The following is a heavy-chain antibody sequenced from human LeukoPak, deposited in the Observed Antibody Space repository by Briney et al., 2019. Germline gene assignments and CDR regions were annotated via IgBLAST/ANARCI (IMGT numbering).Heavy chain of an antibody. J-gene: IGHJ4*02. D-gene: IGHD4-23*01. CDR1: GYTFTVYQ. V-gene: IGHV1-2*02. CDR3: ARDYYGGNPDY. Sequence: ASVKVSCKTSGYTFTVYQMHRVRQAPGQGLEWMGWINPNSGGRNYAQKFQGRVTMTSDTSISTVYMELSSLRSDDTAVYYCARDYYGGNPDYWGQGTLVTVSS. CDR2: INPNSGGR.